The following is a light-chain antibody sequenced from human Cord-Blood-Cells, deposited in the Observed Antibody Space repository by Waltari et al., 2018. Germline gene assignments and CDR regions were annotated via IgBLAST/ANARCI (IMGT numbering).Light chain of an antibody. J-gene: IGLJ2*01. CDR2: EGS. CDR3: CSYAGSTYVV. Sequence: QSALTQPASVSGSPGQSIPISCTGTSSDVGSYNLLPWYQQHPGKAPKLMLYEGSKRPSGVSNRFSGSKSGNTASLTISGLQAEDEADYYCCSYAGSTYVVFGGGTKLTVL. CDR1: SSDVGSYNL. V-gene: IGLV2-23*01.